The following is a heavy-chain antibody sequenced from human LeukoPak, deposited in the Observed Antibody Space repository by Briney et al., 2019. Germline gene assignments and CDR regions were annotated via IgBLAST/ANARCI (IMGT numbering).Heavy chain of an antibody. J-gene: IGHJ4*02. CDR2: IYTNGDT. Sequence: GGSLRFSCAAFEFSVSSYCMNWVGQGPGKGLEWCSVIYTNGDTSDADSVNSRCTTSRDSSKTALYLHMNSLTAEDTAVYYCVRAAWELLNWGQGTLVTVSS. V-gene: IGHV3-53*01. D-gene: IGHD1-26*01. CDR3: VRAAWELLN. CDR1: EFSVSSYC.